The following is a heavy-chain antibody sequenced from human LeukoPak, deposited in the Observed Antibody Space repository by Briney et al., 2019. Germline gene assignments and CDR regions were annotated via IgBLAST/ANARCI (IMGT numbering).Heavy chain of an antibody. CDR3: AKVPNKITMIVVVGRDYYFDY. V-gene: IGHV3-23*01. Sequence: GGSLRLSCAASGFTFSSYAMSWVRQAPGKGLEWVSDINGSGGSTYYADSVKGRFTISRDNSKNTLYLQMNSLRAEDTAVYYCAKVPNKITMIVVVGRDYYFDYWGQGTLVTVSS. J-gene: IGHJ4*02. CDR2: INGSGGST. CDR1: GFTFSSYA. D-gene: IGHD3-22*01.